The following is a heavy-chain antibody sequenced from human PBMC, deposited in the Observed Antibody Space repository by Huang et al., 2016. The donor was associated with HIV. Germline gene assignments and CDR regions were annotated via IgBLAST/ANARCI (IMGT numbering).Heavy chain of an antibody. CDR2: ISATSGDT. CDR1: GYTFTSYG. V-gene: IGHV1-18*01. CDR3: ARDPKYHRIGYYRQRRGIDI. Sequence: QIQLMQSGPELKQPGASVKVSCKASGYTFTSYGITWVRQAPGQGAEGRGWISATSGDTEEAQKCQGRVTLTTDTSTNRADMELRSLRSDDTAKYYCARDPKYHRIGYYRQRRGIDIWGQGTMVIVSS. J-gene: IGHJ3*02. D-gene: IGHD3-22*01.